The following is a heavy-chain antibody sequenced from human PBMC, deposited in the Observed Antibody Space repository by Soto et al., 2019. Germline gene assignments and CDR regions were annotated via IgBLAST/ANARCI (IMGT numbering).Heavy chain of an antibody. CDR3: ARVADCSGGRCYCSVDY. J-gene: IGHJ4*02. Sequence: SDTLSPTYTLSGSTIRIRAYYRRWIPQSPGQGLEWIGYIYYSGSTYYHPSLKSRVTTSVDTSKNHFSLKLSSVTAADTAVYYCARVADCSGGRCYCSVDYWGQG. V-gene: IGHV4-30-4*02. CDR1: GSTIRIRAYY. CDR2: IYYSGST. D-gene: IGHD2-15*01.